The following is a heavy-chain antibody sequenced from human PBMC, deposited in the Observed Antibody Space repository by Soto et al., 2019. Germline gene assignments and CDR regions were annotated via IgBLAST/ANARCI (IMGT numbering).Heavy chain of an antibody. V-gene: IGHV4-31*03. Sequence: SETLSLTCNVSGGSVSSGGYYWSWIRQHPGKGLEWIGYIHYSGSTYYNPSLKSRVTMSIDTSKNLFSLWLTSVTAADTAVYFCGRDLTSNANCIDPWGQGTLVTVSS. D-gene: IGHD2-2*01. J-gene: IGHJ5*02. CDR1: GGSVSSGGYY. CDR3: GRDLTSNANCIDP. CDR2: IHYSGST.